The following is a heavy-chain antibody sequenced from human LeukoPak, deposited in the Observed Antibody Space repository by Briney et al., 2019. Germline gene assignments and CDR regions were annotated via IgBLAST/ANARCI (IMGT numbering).Heavy chain of an antibody. D-gene: IGHD2/OR15-2a*01. CDR1: GGSISSSSYY. CDR3: ARGHHSFTDY. J-gene: IGHJ4*02. V-gene: IGHV4-39*07. CDR2: IYYSGST. Sequence: SETLSLTCTVSGGSISSSSYYWGWIRQPPGKGLEWIGSIYYSGSTYYNPSLKSRVTISVDTSKNQFSLKLSSVTAADTAVYYCARGHHSFTDYWGQGTLVTVSS.